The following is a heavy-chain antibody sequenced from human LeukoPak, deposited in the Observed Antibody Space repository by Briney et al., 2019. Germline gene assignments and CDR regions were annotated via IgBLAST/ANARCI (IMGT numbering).Heavy chain of an antibody. Sequence: SQTLSLTCAISGDSVSSNSAAWNWIRQSPSRGLEWLGRTYYRSKWYNDYAVSVKSRITINPDTSKNQFSLQLNSVTPEDTAVYYCARDRNWNYGRRYYYYGMDVWGQGTTVTVSS. CDR2: TYYRSKWYN. CDR3: ARDRNWNYGRRYYYYGMDV. D-gene: IGHD1-7*01. CDR1: GDSVSSNSAA. J-gene: IGHJ6*02. V-gene: IGHV6-1*01.